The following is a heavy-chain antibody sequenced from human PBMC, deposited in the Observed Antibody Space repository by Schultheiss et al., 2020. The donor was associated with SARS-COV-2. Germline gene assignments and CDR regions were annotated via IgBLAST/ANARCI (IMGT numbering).Heavy chain of an antibody. D-gene: IGHD3-16*01. Sequence: GGSLRLSCAASGFTFSSYWMSWVRQAPGKGLEWVSAISGSGGSTYYADSVKGRFTISRDNSKNTLYLQMNSLRAEDTAVYYCAKAGGLLHYYYYYYMDVWGKGTTVTVSS. CDR2: ISGSGGST. J-gene: IGHJ6*03. CDR1: GFTFSSYW. V-gene: IGHV3-23*01. CDR3: AKAGGLLHYYYYYYMDV.